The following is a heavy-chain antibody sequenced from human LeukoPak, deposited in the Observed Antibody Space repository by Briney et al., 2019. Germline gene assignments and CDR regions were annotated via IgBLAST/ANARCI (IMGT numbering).Heavy chain of an antibody. CDR2: IYTSGSN. J-gene: IGHJ4*02. V-gene: IGHV4-4*07. D-gene: IGHD4-23*01. CDR1: GGSISSYY. CDR3: ARGYGGNSFDY. Sequence: SETLSLTCTVSGGSISSYYWSWLRQPPGKGLEWIGRIYTSGSNNYNPSLTSRVTMSVDTSKNQFSLKLSSVTAADTAVYYCARGYGGNSFDYWGQGTLVTVSS.